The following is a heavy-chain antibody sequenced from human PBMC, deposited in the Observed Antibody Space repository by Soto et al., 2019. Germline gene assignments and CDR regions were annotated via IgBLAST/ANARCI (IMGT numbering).Heavy chain of an antibody. Sequence: RDSCMAAGVTCGDYAISRFRKEQGKGLQWVSSIRSNIYGGTPDFAAPVRGRFAISRDDSKSMVYLQMNSLKTEDTAVYYCTTDSYFTLKLVRFDYWGLGTLVTVSS. CDR2: IRSNIYGGTP. CDR1: GVTCGDYA. D-gene: IGHD3-22*01. V-gene: IGHV3-49*03. CDR3: TTDSYFTLKLVRFDY. J-gene: IGHJ4*01.